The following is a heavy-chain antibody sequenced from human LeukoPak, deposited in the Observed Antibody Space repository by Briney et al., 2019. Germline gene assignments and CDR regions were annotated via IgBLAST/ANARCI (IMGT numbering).Heavy chain of an antibody. CDR1: GYTFTGYY. CDR2: INPNSGGT. D-gene: IGHD3-22*01. CDR3: ARERNYYDSSGYYHVFDY. Sequence: ASVKVFCKASGYTFTGYYMHWVRQAPGQGLEWMGWINPNSGGTNYAQKFQGRVTMTRDTSISTAYMELSRLRSDDTAVYYCARERNYYDSSGYYHVFDYWGQGTLVTVSS. V-gene: IGHV1-2*02. J-gene: IGHJ4*02.